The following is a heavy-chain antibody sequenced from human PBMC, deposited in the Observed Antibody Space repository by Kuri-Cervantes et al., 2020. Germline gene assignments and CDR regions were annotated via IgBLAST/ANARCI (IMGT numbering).Heavy chain of an antibody. CDR2: ISGSGGST. CDR1: GFTFSSYA. CDR3: AADNLQSGY. Sequence: GGSLRLSCAASGFTFSSYAMSWVRQAPGKGLEWVSAISGSGGSTYYADSVKGRFTISRDNSKNTLYLQMNSLRSDDTAVYYCAADNLQSGYWGQGTLVTVSS. V-gene: IGHV3-23*01. J-gene: IGHJ4*02. D-gene: IGHD1-14*01.